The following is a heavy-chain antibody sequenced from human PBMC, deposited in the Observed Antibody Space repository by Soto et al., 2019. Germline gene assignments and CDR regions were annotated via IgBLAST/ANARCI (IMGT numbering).Heavy chain of an antibody. D-gene: IGHD1-26*01. CDR2: ISDSGSNT. Sequence: GGSLRLSCAAFGFKISSSSMNWVRQAPGRGLEWVAYISDSGSNTLYADSVKGRFTVSRDTAKNSLYLQMSGLRAEDTAIYYCTKSQGPVGTVTRYTVPYSSFYFDLWGQGTQVTVSS. J-gene: IGHJ4*02. V-gene: IGHV3-48*01. CDR1: GFKISSSS. CDR3: TKSQGPVGTVTRYTVPYSSFYFDL.